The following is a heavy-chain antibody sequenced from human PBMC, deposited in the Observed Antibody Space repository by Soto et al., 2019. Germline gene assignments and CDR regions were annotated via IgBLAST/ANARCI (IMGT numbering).Heavy chain of an antibody. D-gene: IGHD1-26*01. CDR1: GGSISSYY. CDR2: INHSGST. CDR3: ARGIGSSLGRFDP. J-gene: IGHJ5*02. Sequence: SETLSLTCTVSGGSISSYYWSWIRQPPGKGLEWIGYINHSGSTNYNPSLKSRVTISVDTSKNQFSLKLSSVTAADTAVYYCARGIGSSLGRFDPWGQGTLVTVSS. V-gene: IGHV4-59*12.